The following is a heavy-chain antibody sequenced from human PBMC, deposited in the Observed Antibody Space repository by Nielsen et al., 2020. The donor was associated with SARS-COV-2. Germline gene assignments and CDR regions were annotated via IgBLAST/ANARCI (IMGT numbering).Heavy chain of an antibody. J-gene: IGHJ3*02. D-gene: IGHD3-3*01. Sequence: GGSLRLSCAASGFTFSSYEMNWVRQAPGKGLEWVSYISSSGSTIYYADSVKGRFTISRDNAKNSLYLQMNSLRAEDTAVYYCAIIWSGYTDAFDIWGQGTMVTVSS. V-gene: IGHV3-48*03. CDR3: AIIWSGYTDAFDI. CDR2: ISSSGSTI. CDR1: GFTFSSYE.